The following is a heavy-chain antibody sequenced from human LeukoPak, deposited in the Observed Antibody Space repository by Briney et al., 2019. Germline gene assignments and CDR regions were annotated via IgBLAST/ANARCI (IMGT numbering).Heavy chain of an antibody. CDR3: ARRGITMVRGVYFDY. CDR1: GGSISSYY. J-gene: IGHJ4*02. D-gene: IGHD3-10*01. CDR2: IYRTGST. Sequence: SETLSLTCTVSGGSISSYYWSWIRQPPGKGLEWIGSIYRTGSTNYNPSLKSRVTISVDTSKNQFSLKLSSVTAADTAVYYCARRGITMVRGVYFDYWGQGTLVTVSS. V-gene: IGHV4-4*08.